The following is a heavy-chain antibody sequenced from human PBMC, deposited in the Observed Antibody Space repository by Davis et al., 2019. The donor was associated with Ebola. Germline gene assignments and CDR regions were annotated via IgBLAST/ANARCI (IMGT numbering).Heavy chain of an antibody. CDR1: GFTFSSYG. CDR2: ISYDGSNK. J-gene: IGHJ4*02. CDR3: AQARSGYLPFDY. D-gene: IGHD5-12*01. Sequence: PGGSLRLSCAASGFTFSSYGMHWVRQAPGKGLEWVAVISYDGSNKYYADSVKGRFTISRDNSKNTLYLQMNSLRADDTALYYCAQARSGYLPFDYWGQGTLVTVSS. V-gene: IGHV3-30*03.